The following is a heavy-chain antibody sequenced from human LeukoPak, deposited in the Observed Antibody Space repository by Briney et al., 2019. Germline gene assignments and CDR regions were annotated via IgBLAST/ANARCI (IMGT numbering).Heavy chain of an antibody. J-gene: IGHJ4*02. Sequence: PSETLSLTCTDSGGSISRYHWSWVRQPPGKGLEWIGYIYYSGSTNYNPSLKSRVTMSVDTSKDQFSLKLSSVTAADTAVYYCARGSTVTNSYDWGQGTLVTVSS. CDR1: GGSISRYH. D-gene: IGHD4-11*01. V-gene: IGHV4-59*01. CDR2: IYYSGST. CDR3: ARGSTVTNSYD.